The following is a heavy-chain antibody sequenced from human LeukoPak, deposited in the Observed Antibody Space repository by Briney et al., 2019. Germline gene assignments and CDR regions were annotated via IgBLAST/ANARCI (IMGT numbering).Heavy chain of an antibody. CDR2: INPNSGGT. V-gene: IGHV1-2*02. CDR1: GYTFTSYD. Sequence: GASVKVSCKASGYTFTSYDINWVRQATGQGLEWMGWINPNSGGTNYAQKFQGRVTMTRDTSISTAYMELSRLRSDDTAVYYCARGPITIFSGTPSYYFDYWGQGTLVTVSS. J-gene: IGHJ4*02. CDR3: ARGPITIFSGTPSYYFDY. D-gene: IGHD3-9*01.